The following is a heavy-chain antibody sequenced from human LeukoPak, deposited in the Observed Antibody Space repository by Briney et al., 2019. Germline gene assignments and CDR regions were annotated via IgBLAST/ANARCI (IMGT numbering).Heavy chain of an antibody. CDR3: ARGRFNTLTKYYYYYYMDV. CDR1: GYTFTSYD. CDR2: MNPNSGNT. J-gene: IGHJ6*03. V-gene: IGHV1-8*01. D-gene: IGHD3-9*01. Sequence: ASVKVSCKASGYTFTSYDINWVRQATGQGLEWMGWMNPNSGNTGYAQKFQGRVTMTRNTSISTAYMELSSLGSEDTAVYYCARGRFNTLTKYYYYYYMDVGGKGTTVTIAS.